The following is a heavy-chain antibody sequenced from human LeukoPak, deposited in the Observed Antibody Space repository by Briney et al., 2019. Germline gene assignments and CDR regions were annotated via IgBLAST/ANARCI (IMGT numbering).Heavy chain of an antibody. CDR3: ARGAYYYGSGKIFDY. J-gene: IGHJ4*02. CDR1: GGSISSYY. Sequence: SETLSLTCTVSGGSISSYYWSWIRKPAGKGLEWIGRIYTSGSTNYNPSLKSRVTMSVDTSKTQFSLKLSSVTAEDTAVYYCARGAYYYGSGKIFDYWGQEALVTVSS. D-gene: IGHD3-10*01. V-gene: IGHV4-4*07. CDR2: IYTSGST.